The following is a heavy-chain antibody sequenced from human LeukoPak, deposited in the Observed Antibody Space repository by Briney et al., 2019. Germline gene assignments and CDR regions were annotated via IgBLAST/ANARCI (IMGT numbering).Heavy chain of an antibody. CDR1: GYSFSSYW. CDR2: IDPSDSYT. CDR3: ARHVPYTSSWYFDY. Sequence: GESLKISCKGSGYSFSSYWITWVRQMPGKGLEWMGRIDPSDSYTNYGPSFQGRVTISADKSISTAYLQWSSLKASDTAVYYCARHVPYTSSWYFDYWGQGTLVTVSS. V-gene: IGHV5-10-1*01. J-gene: IGHJ4*02. D-gene: IGHD6-13*01.